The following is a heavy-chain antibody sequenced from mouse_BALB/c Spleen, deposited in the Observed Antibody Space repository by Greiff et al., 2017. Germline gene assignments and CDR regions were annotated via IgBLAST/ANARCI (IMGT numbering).Heavy chain of an antibody. V-gene: IGHV5-6-4*01. CDR2: ISSGGSYT. CDR3: TREEVGAY. D-gene: IGHD1-1*01. J-gene: IGHJ3*01. Sequence: EVMLVESGGGLVKPGGSLKLSCAASGFTFSSYTMSWVRQTPEKRLEWVATISSGGSYTCYPDSVKGRFTISRDNAKNTLYLQMSSLKSEDTAMYYCTREEVGAYWGQGTLVTVSA. CDR1: GFTFSSYT.